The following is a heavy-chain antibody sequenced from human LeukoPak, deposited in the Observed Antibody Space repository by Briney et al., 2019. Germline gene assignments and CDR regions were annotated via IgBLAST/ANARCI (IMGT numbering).Heavy chain of an antibody. Sequence: GGSLRLSCVSSGFSFSNYAMSWVRQAPGKGLEWVSAISGSGGSTYYADSVKGRFTISRDNSKNTLYLQMNSLRAEDTAVYYCAKARGYSGSSYCDYWGQGTLVTVSS. CDR2: ISGSGGST. CDR1: GFSFSNYA. J-gene: IGHJ4*02. D-gene: IGHD1-26*01. V-gene: IGHV3-23*01. CDR3: AKARGYSGSSYCDY.